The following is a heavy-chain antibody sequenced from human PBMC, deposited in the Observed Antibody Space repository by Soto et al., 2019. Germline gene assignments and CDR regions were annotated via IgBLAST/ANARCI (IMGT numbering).Heavy chain of an antibody. J-gene: IGHJ1*01. Sequence: GGSLRLSCAASGFTFSSYGMHWVRQAPGKGLEWVAVIWYDGSNKYYADSVKGRFTISRDNSKNTLYLQMNSLRAEDTAVYYCARDLYSSGWLPFQHWGQGTLVNVSS. CDR3: ARDLYSSGWLPFQH. V-gene: IGHV3-33*01. D-gene: IGHD6-19*01. CDR2: IWYDGSNK. CDR1: GFTFSSYG.